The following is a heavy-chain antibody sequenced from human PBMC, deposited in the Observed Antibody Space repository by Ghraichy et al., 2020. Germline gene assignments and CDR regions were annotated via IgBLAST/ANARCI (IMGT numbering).Heavy chain of an antibody. D-gene: IGHD2-8*02. CDR3: AKDLGRYCTGDTCHSSGDY. V-gene: IGHV3-23*01. CDR1: GFTFSDYA. CDR2: ISVRGGTI. J-gene: IGHJ4*02. Sequence: GGSLRLSCVASGFTFSDYAMNWVRQAPGKGLEWVSGISVRGGTIYYADSVKGRFTISRDNSENTLFLQLNSLRAEDTAVYYCAKDLGRYCTGDTCHSSGDYWGQGTLVTVSS.